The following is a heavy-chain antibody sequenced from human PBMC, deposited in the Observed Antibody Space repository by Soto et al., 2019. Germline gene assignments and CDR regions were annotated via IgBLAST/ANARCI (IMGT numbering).Heavy chain of an antibody. J-gene: IGHJ6*02. CDR2: ISSSSSYI. V-gene: IGHV3-21*01. CDR1: GFTFSSYS. D-gene: IGHD6-13*01. CDR3: AXDLGSSWYYYYYYGMDV. Sequence: GGSLRLSCAASGFTFSSYSMNWVRQAPGKGLEWVSSISSSSSYIYYADSVKGRFTISRDNAKNSLYLQMNSLRAEDTAVYYCAXDLGSSWYYYYYYGMDVWGQGTTVTVSS.